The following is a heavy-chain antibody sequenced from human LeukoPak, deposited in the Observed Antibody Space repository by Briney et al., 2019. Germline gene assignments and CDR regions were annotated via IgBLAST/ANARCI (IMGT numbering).Heavy chain of an antibody. V-gene: IGHV1-69*13. J-gene: IGHJ4*02. Sequence: GASVKVSCKASGGTFSSYAISWVRQAPGQGLEWMGGIIPIFGTANYAQKFQGRVTITADESTSTAYMELSSLRSEDTAVYYCARDLGKDDYGFARFDYRGQGTLVTVSS. D-gene: IGHD4-17*01. CDR1: GGTFSSYA. CDR3: ARDLGKDDYGFARFDY. CDR2: IIPIFGTA.